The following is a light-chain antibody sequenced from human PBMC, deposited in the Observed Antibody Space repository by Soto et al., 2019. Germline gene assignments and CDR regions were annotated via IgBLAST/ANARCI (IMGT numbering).Light chain of an antibody. CDR2: EVT. V-gene: IGLV2-14*01. CDR3: SSYTTIKTVV. J-gene: IGLJ2*01. CDR1: STDVGGYNF. Sequence: QSALTQPASVSGSPGQSITIACTGTSTDVGGYNFVSWYQQHPMRAPRLIIYEVTKRPSGVSARFSGSKSANTASLTISGLQAEDEADYYCSSYTTIKTVVFGGGTKLTVL.